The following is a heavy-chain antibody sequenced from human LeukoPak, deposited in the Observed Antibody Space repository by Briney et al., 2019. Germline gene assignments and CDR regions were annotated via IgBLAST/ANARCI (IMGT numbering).Heavy chain of an antibody. CDR1: GGSISSYY. Sequence: SETLSLTCTVSGGSISSYYWSWIRQPPGKGLEWIGYIYYSGSTNYNPSLKSRVTISVDTSKNQFSLKLSSVTAADTAVYYCAKDLVGGAPKGGHAFDYWGQGTLVTDSS. V-gene: IGHV4-59*12. CDR3: AKDLVGGAPKGGHAFDY. J-gene: IGHJ4*02. D-gene: IGHD3-16*01. CDR2: IYYSGST.